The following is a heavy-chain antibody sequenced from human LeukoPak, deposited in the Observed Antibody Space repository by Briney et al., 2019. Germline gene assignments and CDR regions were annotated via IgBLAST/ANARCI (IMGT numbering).Heavy chain of an antibody. CDR3: ARDRQWLAIFFDY. CDR2: ISYDGSNK. D-gene: IGHD6-19*01. V-gene: IGHV3-30*01. CDR1: GFTFSSYA. Sequence: GGSLRLSCAASGFTFSSYAMHWVRQAPGKGLEWVAVISYDGSNKYYADSVKGRFTISRDNSKNTLYLQMNSLRAEDTAVYYCARDRQWLAIFFDYWGQGTLVTVSS. J-gene: IGHJ4*02.